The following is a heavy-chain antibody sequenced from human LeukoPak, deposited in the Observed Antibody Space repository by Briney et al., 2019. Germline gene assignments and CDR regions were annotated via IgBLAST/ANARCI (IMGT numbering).Heavy chain of an antibody. CDR1: GFTFSSYA. J-gene: IGHJ5*02. V-gene: IGHV3-30-3*01. CDR3: ARDPRPYCSSTSCYVYWFDP. Sequence: PGRSLRLSSAASGFTFSSYAMHWVRQAPGKGLEWVAVISYDGSNKYYADSVKGRFTISRDNSKNTLYLQMNSLRAEDTAVYYCARDPRPYCSSTSCYVYWFDPWGQGTLVTVSS. D-gene: IGHD2-2*01. CDR2: ISYDGSNK.